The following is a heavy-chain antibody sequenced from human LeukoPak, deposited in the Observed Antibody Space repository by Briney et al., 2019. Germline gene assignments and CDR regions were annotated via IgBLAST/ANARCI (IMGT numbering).Heavy chain of an antibody. V-gene: IGHV4-59*01. CDR1: GGPISSYY. CDR2: IFYSGST. J-gene: IGHJ6*04. Sequence: PSETLSLTCSVSGGPISSYYWSWIRQPPGKGLEWIGYIFYSGSTKYNPSLKSQAVISVDTSKNQVSLRLSSVTAGDTAVYYCARDRGSGYSLHYYYGMDVWGKGTTVTVSS. D-gene: IGHD5-12*01. CDR3: ARDRGSGYSLHYYYGMDV.